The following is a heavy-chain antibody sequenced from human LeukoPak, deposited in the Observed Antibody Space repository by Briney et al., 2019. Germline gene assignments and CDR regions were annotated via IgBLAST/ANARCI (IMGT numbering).Heavy chain of an antibody. V-gene: IGHV1-2*06. D-gene: IGHD2-15*01. Sequence: ASVKVSCKASGYTFTGYYMHWVRQAPGQGLEWMGQINPNSGGTNYAQKLQGRVTMTTDTSTSTAYMELRSLRSDDTAVYYCARVENCSGGSCYHLTDWGQGTLVTVSS. CDR1: GYTFTGYY. CDR3: ARVENCSGGSCYHLTD. J-gene: IGHJ4*02. CDR2: INPNSGGT.